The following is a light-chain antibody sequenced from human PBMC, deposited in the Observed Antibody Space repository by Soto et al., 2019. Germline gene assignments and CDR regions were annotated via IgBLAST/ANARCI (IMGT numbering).Light chain of an antibody. J-gene: IGKJ1*01. CDR3: QQYNSYST. V-gene: IGKV1-17*01. Sequence: DIQITQSPSSLSASVGDRVTISCRASQGIGNALGWYQQKPGKAPKLLIYDASSLESGVPSRFSGSGSGTEFTLTISSLQPDDFATYYCQQYNSYSTFGQGTKVDIK. CDR2: DAS. CDR1: QGIGNA.